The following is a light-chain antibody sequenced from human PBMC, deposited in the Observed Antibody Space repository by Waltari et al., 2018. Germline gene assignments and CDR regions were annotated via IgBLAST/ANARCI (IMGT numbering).Light chain of an antibody. J-gene: IGKJ5*01. CDR3: QQGYSRVT. V-gene: IGKV1-39*01. Sequence: DIQVTQSPSSLSASVGDRVTITCRTSQNIRNYLNWYQQKPGKAPTLLIYAASSLHSDVPSRFRGSGSGADFTLTISSLQPEDYGTYYCQQGYSRVTFGQGTRLEIK. CDR2: AAS. CDR1: QNIRNY.